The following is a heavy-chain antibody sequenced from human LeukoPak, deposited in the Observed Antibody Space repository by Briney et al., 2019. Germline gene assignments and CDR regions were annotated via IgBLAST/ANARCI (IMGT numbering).Heavy chain of an antibody. Sequence: SETLSLTCTVSGGSISSGGYYWSWIRQHPGKGLEWIGYIYYSGSTYYNPSLKSRVTISVDTSKNQFSLKLSSVTAADTAVYYYARVCYDSSGYRSNWFDPWGQGTLVTVSS. J-gene: IGHJ5*02. V-gene: IGHV4-31*03. CDR1: GGSISSGGYY. D-gene: IGHD3-22*01. CDR3: ARVCYDSSGYRSNWFDP. CDR2: IYYSGST.